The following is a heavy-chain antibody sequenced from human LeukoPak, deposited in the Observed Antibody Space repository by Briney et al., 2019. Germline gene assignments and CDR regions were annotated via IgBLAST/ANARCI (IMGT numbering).Heavy chain of an antibody. CDR2: INHSGST. V-gene: IGHV4-34*01. Sequence: PSETLSLTCAVYGGSFSGYYWSWIRQPPGKGLEWIGEINHSGSTNYNPSLKSRLTISVDTSKNQFSLKLSSVTGADTAVYYCARARNYCSSTSCYSVDWFDPWGQGTLVTVSS. J-gene: IGHJ5*02. CDR1: GGSFSGYY. D-gene: IGHD2-2*02. CDR3: ARARNYCSSTSCYSVDWFDP.